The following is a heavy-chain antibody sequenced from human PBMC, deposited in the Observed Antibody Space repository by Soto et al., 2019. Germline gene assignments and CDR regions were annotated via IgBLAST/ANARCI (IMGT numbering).Heavy chain of an antibody. CDR2: INPNSGGT. D-gene: IGHD3-10*01. CDR1: GYTLTSYG. J-gene: IGHJ6*02. CDR3: ARDLGGGDYYGSGMDV. Sequence: ASVKVSCKASGYTLTSYGFSWVRQAPGQGLEWMGWINPNSGGTNYAQKFQGWVTMTRDTSISTAYMELSRLRSDDTAVYYCARDLGGGDYYGSGMDVWGQGTTVTVSS. V-gene: IGHV1-2*04.